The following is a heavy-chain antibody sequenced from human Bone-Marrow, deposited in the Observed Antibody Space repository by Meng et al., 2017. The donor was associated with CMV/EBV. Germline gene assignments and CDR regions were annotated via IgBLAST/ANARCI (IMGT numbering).Heavy chain of an antibody. J-gene: IGHJ6*02. CDR3: ARDLSRTMDV. Sequence: GGSLRLSCAASGFSFSSYSMNWVRQAPGKGPEWVSSITSASIYIYYADSVKGRFTISRDNAENSLYLQMNSLRAEDTAVYYCARDLSRTMDVWGPGTTVNVSS. CDR1: GFSFSSYS. CDR2: ITSASIYI. D-gene: IGHD1-14*01. V-gene: IGHV3-21*01.